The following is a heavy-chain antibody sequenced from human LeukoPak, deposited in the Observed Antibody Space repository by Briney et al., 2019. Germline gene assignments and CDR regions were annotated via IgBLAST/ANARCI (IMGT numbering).Heavy chain of an antibody. J-gene: IGHJ3*02. CDR2: IYYSGST. CDR1: GGSISSYY. CDR3: ARSPSFTYYDYGPASFDI. V-gene: IGHV4-59*01. Sequence: SETLSLTCTVSGGSISSYYWSWIRQPPGKGLEWIGYIYYSGSTNYNPSLKSRVTISVDTSKNQFSLKLSSVTAADTAVYYCARSPSFTYYDYGPASFDIWGQGTMVTVSS. D-gene: IGHD3-16*01.